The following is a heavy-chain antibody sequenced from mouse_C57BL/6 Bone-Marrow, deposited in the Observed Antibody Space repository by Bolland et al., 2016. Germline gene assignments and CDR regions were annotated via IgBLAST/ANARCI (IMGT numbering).Heavy chain of an antibody. V-gene: IGHV1-39*01. Sequence: YGTTSYNQKFKDKATLTLDQSSSTAYMQLNSLTSEDSAVYYCARIYDGYYYYAMDYWGQGTS. J-gene: IGHJ4*01. D-gene: IGHD2-3*01. CDR2: YGTT. CDR3: ARIYDGYYYYAMDY.